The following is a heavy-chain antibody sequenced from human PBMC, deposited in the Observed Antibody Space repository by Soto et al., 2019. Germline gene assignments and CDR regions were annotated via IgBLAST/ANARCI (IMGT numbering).Heavy chain of an antibody. CDR3: SGGVGDAF. CDR1: EGTVIRDW. D-gene: IGHD1-26*01. Sequence: EVHLVESGGGLVQTGGSLRLSCAIFEGTVIRDWMNWVRQAPGKGLEWVAHTNQDGSEKYYVDSVKGRFTISRDNDKNSLYLQMNSRRAEETAMYYCSGGVGDAFWGQGTLVTVSS. J-gene: IGHJ4*02. CDR2: TNQDGSEK. V-gene: IGHV3-7*04.